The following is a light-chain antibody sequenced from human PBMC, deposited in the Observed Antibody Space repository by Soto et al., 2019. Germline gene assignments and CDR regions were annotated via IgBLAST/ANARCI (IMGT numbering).Light chain of an antibody. CDR1: TSNIGNNF. CDR2: DNN. Sequence: QSVLTQPPSVSAAPGQRVTISCSGSTSNIGNNFVSWYQQLPGTAPKLLIYDNNKRPSGIPDRFSGSKSGTSATLGITGLQTGDEADYYCGTWDTSLNDPYVLGTGTKVTVL. CDR3: GTWDTSLNDPYV. V-gene: IGLV1-51*01. J-gene: IGLJ1*01.